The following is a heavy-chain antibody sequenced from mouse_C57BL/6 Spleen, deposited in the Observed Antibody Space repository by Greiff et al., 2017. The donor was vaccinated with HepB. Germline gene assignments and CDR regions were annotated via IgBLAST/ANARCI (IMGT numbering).Heavy chain of an antibody. Sequence: EVQGVESGGDLVKPGGSLKLSCAASGFTFSSYGMSWVRQTPDKRLEWVATISSGGSYTYYPDSVKGRFTISRDNAKNTLYLQMSSLKSEDTAMYYCARPKENDNYGFAYWGQGTLVTVSA. CDR3: ARPKENDNYGFAY. V-gene: IGHV5-6*01. CDR2: ISSGGSYT. J-gene: IGHJ3*01. D-gene: IGHD2-1*01. CDR1: GFTFSSYG.